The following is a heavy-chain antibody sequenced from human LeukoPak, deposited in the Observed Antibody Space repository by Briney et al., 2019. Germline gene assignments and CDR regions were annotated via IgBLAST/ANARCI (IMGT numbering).Heavy chain of an antibody. Sequence: PGGSLRLSCAASGFTFSSSAMHWVRQAPGKGLECGAFIQSDGSYKHYSDSVKGRFTISRDNSKNTLYLEMNSLRVVDTGVYYCATHCSGTTCHRDYWGQGTLVTVSS. D-gene: IGHD2-2*01. CDR2: IQSDGSYK. J-gene: IGHJ4*02. V-gene: IGHV3-30*02. CDR3: ATHCSGTTCHRDY. CDR1: GFTFSSSA.